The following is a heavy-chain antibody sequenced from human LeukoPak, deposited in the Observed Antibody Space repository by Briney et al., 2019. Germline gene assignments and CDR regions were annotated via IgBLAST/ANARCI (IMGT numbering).Heavy chain of an antibody. CDR1: GYTFTGYH. CDR3: ARDQGSLTRSWYTGY. J-gene: IGHJ4*02. V-gene: IGHV1-2*06. Sequence: SVKVSSKASGYTFTGYHIHWVRQAPGQGLEWMARIKPYSGDTNFAQKFQGRVTMTRDTSITTTYMDLSSLTPDDTAVYFCARDQGSLTRSWYTGYWGQGTQVTVSS. D-gene: IGHD6-13*01. CDR2: IKPYSGDT.